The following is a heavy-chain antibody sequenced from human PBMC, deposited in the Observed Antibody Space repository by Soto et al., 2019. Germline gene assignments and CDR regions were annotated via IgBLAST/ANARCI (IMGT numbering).Heavy chain of an antibody. Sequence: YWNWIRQHPGKGLEWIRHIYYSGSTYYNPSLKSPVPISLYPSKNTFSLTLSSVAAACTAVYYCARDKYFYFQAKDG. CDR2: IYYSGST. CDR3: ARDKYFYFQAKDG. D-gene: IGHD3-10*02. CDR1: Y. V-gene: IGHV4-31*01. J-gene: IGHJ6*01.